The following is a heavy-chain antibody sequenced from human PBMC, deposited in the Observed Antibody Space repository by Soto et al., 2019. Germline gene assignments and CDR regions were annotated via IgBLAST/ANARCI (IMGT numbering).Heavy chain of an antibody. D-gene: IGHD3-3*01. CDR2: IKHSGST. J-gene: IGHJ6*02. Sequence: TISLTCAVYAGSFTGFHWTWIRRPPGKGLEWIGEIKHSGSTNYNPSLTRRVTISVDTSKNQFSLKLNSVTAADTAVYYCARGVPFGHYSMDVWGQGTTVTVSS. V-gene: IGHV4-34*01. CDR3: ARGVPFGHYSMDV. CDR1: AGSFTGFH.